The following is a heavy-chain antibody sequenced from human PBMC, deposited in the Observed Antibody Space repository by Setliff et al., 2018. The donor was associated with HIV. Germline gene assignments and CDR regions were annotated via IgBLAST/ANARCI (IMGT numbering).Heavy chain of an antibody. Sequence: SETLSLTCTVSNVSINTYYWSWIRQPAGRPLEWIGRIYSSGKTNYSPSLNSRVSMSIDTSKNQFSLKMSSVTAADTAVYYCARVPTSSWYVTTQRTKEYFHQWGQGTLDTVSS. V-gene: IGHV4-4*07. J-gene: IGHJ1*01. CDR3: ARVPTSSWYVTTQRTKEYFHQ. CDR2: IYSSGKT. CDR1: NVSINTYY. D-gene: IGHD6-13*01.